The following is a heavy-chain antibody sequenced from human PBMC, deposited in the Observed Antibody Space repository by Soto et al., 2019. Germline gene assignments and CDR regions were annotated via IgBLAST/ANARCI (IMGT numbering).Heavy chain of an antibody. CDR1: GLTFSGYY. Sequence: GSLILSCAASGLTFSGYYMSLIRQAPGKGLEWVSYISSSGSTIYYADSVKGRFTISRDNAKNSLYLQMNSLRAEDKAVYYCARDQVAFDYWGQGTLVTVYS. D-gene: IGHD2-15*01. CDR3: ARDQVAFDY. V-gene: IGHV3-11*01. J-gene: IGHJ4*02. CDR2: ISSSGSTI.